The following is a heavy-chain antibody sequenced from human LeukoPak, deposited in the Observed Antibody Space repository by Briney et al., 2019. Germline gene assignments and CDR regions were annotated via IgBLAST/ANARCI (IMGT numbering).Heavy chain of an antibody. CDR2: ISDSGDTT. CDR3: ARESHAFDI. V-gene: IGHV3-23*01. D-gene: IGHD2/OR15-2a*01. J-gene: IGHJ3*02. CDR1: GFTFSSYG. Sequence: GGSLRLSCAASGFTFSSYGVSWVRQAPGKGLEWVSSISDSGDTTYYADSVKGRFTISRDNSKNKMYLQMNSLRAEDTAVYYCARESHAFDIWGQGTMVTVSS.